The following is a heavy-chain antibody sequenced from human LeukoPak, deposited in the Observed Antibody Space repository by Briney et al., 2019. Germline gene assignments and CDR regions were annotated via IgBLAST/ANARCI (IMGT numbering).Heavy chain of an antibody. CDR2: IYYSGST. CDR3: ARPHSSNWPKGEYYFDY. Sequence: SETLSLTCTVSGGSISSSSYYWGWIRQPPGKGLEWIGSIYYSGSTYYNPSLKSRVTISVDTSKNQFSLKLSSVTAADTAVYYCARPHSSNWPKGEYYFDYWGQGTLVTVSS. CDR1: GGSISSSSYY. V-gene: IGHV4-39*01. J-gene: IGHJ4*02. D-gene: IGHD6-13*01.